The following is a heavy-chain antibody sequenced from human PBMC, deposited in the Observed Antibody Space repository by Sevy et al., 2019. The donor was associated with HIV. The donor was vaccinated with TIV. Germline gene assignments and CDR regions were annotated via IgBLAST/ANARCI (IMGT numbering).Heavy chain of an antibody. V-gene: IGHV3-23*01. J-gene: IGHJ6*03. CDR3: AKGGGGHYDPDEIGYYFYYYNMDV. CDR2: ISGSGSRT. Sequence: GGSLRLSCAVSGFSFDSYGMTWVRQAPGKGLEWVSGISGSGSRTYYADSVKGRLIISRDNSKNTLDLQMNSLRSEDPAQYYWAKGGGGHYDPDEIGYYFYYYNMDVWGKGTTVTVSS. CDR1: GFSFDSYG. D-gene: IGHD3-22*01.